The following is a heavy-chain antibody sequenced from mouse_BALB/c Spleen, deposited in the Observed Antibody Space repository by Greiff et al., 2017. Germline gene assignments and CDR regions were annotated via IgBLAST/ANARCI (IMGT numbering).Heavy chain of an antibody. CDR1: GFTFSSYA. CDR2: ISSGGSYT. Sequence: EVQVVESGGGLVKPGGSLKLSCAASGFTFSSYAMSWVRQSPEKRLEWVAEISSGGSYTYYPDTVTGRFTISRDNAKNTLYLEMSSLRSEDTAMYYCARDRYYGSSYGYAMDYWGQGTSVTVSS. V-gene: IGHV5-9-4*01. J-gene: IGHJ4*01. CDR3: ARDRYYGSSYGYAMDY. D-gene: IGHD1-1*01.